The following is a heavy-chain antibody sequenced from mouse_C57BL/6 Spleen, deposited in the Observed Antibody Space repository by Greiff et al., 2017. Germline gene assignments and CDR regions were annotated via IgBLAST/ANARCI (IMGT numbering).Heavy chain of an antibody. CDR2: IDPSDSYT. Sequence: QVQLQQPGAELVKPGASVKLSCKASGYTFTSYWMQWVKQRPGPGLEWIGEIDPSDSYTNYNQKFKGKATLTVDTSSSPADMQLSSLTSEDAAVYYCARRGDYDYWGQGTTLTVSS. V-gene: IGHV1-50*01. CDR1: GYTFTSYW. D-gene: IGHD2-4*01. J-gene: IGHJ2*01. CDR3: ARRGDYDY.